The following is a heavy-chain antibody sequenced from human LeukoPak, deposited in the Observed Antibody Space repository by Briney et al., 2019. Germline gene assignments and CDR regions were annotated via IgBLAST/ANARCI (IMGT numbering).Heavy chain of an antibody. V-gene: IGHV3-7*01. CDR3: ARGSITYYYDSSGYREFAFDI. J-gene: IGHJ3*02. Sequence: GGSLRLSCAASGFTFSSYSMNWVRQAPGKGLEWVANIKQDGSEKYYVDSVEGRFTISRDNAKNSLYLQMNSLRAEDTAVYYCARGSITYYYDSSGYREFAFDIWGQGTMVTVSS. D-gene: IGHD3-22*01. CDR1: GFTFSSYS. CDR2: IKQDGSEK.